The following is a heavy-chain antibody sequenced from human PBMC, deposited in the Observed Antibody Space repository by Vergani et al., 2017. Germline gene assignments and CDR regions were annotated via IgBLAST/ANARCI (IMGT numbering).Heavy chain of an antibody. CDR2: ISPGASTV. D-gene: IGHD1-1*01. CDR1: GFNFSDHY. Sequence: LEESGGGSVKPGGSLRLSCAASGFNFSDHYMSWIRQAPGKGLEWVSHISPGASTVSYTDSVTGRFTVSRDNDNNSLTLDMTTLRVEDTAVYYCAKNPLRCTTRHYYAMDVWGQGTTVTVSS. CDR3: AKNPLRCTTRHYYAMDV. V-gene: IGHV3-11*04. J-gene: IGHJ6*02.